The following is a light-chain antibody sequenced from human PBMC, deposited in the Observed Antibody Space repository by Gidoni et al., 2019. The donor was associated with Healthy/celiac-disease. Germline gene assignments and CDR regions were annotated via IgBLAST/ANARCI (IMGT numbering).Light chain of an antibody. J-gene: IGKJ1*01. CDR3: QQYNSYST. Sequence: DIQMTQSPSTLSASAGDRVTITCRASQSISNWLAWYQQKPGKAPKLLIFKASSLESGVPSRFSGSGSGTEFTLTISSLQPDDFATYYCQQYNSYSTYXXXTKVEIK. CDR1: QSISNW. CDR2: KAS. V-gene: IGKV1-5*03.